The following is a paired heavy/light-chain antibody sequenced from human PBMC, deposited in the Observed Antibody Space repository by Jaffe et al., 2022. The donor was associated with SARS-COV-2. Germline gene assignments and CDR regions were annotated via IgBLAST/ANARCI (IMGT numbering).Heavy chain of an antibody. CDR3: ARGHYGMDV. CDR2: INPGGGER. CDR1: GFVFSDSW. Sequence: QLVESGGGLVQPGGSLRLSCAASGFVFSDSWMTWVRQAPGRRLEWVANINPGGGERNYVDSVKGRFTISRDNAKNSLYLEMKSLRAEDTAVYYCARGHYGMDVWGPGTTVTVSS. J-gene: IGHJ6*02. V-gene: IGHV3-7*03.
Light chain of an antibody. CDR3: QQYYSTPRT. CDR2: WAS. J-gene: IGKJ1*01. Sequence: DIVMTQSPDSLAVSLGERATINCKSSQSILYSSDNNNYLAWYQQRPGQPPKLLFYWASTRASGVPDRFSGSGSGTDFTLTISSLQAEDVAVYYCQQYYSTPRTFGQGTKVELK. CDR1: QSILYSSDNNNY. V-gene: IGKV4-1*01.